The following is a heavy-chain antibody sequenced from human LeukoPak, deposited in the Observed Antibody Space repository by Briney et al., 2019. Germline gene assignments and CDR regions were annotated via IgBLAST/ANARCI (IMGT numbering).Heavy chain of an antibody. D-gene: IGHD3-22*01. CDR1: GYTFTSYG. V-gene: IGHV1-18*01. CDR3: ARFRRQWDGYFMETFDY. CDR2: ISAYNGNT. J-gene: IGHJ4*02. Sequence: ASVKVSCKASGYTFTSYGISWVRQAPGQGLEWMGWISAYNGNTNYAQKLQGRVTMTTDTSTSTAYMELRSLRSDDTAVYYCARFRRQWDGYFMETFDYWGQGTLVTVSS.